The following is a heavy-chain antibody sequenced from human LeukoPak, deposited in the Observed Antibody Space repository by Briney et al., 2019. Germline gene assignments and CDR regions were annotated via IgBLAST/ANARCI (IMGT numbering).Heavy chain of an antibody. D-gene: IGHD5-24*01. J-gene: IGHJ4*02. V-gene: IGHV1-18*04. CDR3: ARMGLERYYFDY. CDR2: ISAYDGNT. Sequence: GASVKVSCKASGYTFISYGISWVRQAPGQGLEWMGWISAYDGNTNYAQKFQGRVTMTTDTSTRTAYMELRSLRSDDTAVYYCARMGLERYYFDYWGQGTLVTVSS. CDR1: GYTFISYG.